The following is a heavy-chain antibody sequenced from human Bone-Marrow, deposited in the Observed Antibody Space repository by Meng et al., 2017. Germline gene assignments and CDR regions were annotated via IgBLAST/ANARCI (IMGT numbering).Heavy chain of an antibody. D-gene: IGHD1-7*01. Sequence: QVQLQESGPGLVKPSRTMSLTCTVSGDPISSEIWWSWVRQPPGKGLEWIGEVYHRGDTNYNPSLKSRVDISVDKSKNQFYLSLFSVTAADTAVYYCGRDQGRELINHWGQGTLVTVSS. V-gene: IGHV4-4*02. CDR1: GDPISSEIW. J-gene: IGHJ4*02. CDR3: GRDQGRELINH. CDR2: VYHRGDT.